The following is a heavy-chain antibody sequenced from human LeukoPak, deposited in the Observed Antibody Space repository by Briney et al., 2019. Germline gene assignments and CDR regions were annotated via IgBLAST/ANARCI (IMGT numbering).Heavy chain of an antibody. J-gene: IGHJ4*02. D-gene: IGHD5-18*01. CDR3: VSPRGFSYGYFDY. CDR2: IYYSKNT. CDR1: GGSISSSSAY. Sequence: SETLSLTCTVSGGSISSSSAYWGWIRQPSGKGLEWIGSIYYSKNTYYTPSLKSRVTISADTSKNQFSLTLGSVSATDTAVYYCVSPRGFSYGYFDYWGQGTLVTVSS. V-gene: IGHV4-39*01.